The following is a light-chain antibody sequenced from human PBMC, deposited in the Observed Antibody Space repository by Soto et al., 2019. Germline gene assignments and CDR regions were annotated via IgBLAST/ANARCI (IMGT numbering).Light chain of an antibody. Sequence: SVLTQPASVSGSPGQSITISCTGTSSDVGAYNFVSWHQQHPGKAPKLMIYNVYDRPSGISYRFSGSKSGNTASLTISGLQGEDEDDYYCSAYTVSRTYVFGTRTKVTVL. CDR3: SAYTVSRTYV. CDR1: SSDVGAYNF. J-gene: IGLJ1*01. CDR2: NVY. V-gene: IGLV2-14*03.